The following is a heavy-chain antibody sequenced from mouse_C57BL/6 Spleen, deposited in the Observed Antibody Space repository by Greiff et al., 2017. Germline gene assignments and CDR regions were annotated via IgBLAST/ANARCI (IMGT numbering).Heavy chain of an antibody. CDR1: GYTFTSYW. D-gene: IGHD1-1*01. Sequence: QVQLQQPGAELVKPGASVKLSCKASGYTFTSYWMQWVKQRPGQGLEWIGEIDPSDSYTNYNQKFKGKATLTVDTSSSTAYMQLSSLTSEDSAVYYCARWNYYGSAHAMDDWGQGTSVTVSS. J-gene: IGHJ4*01. CDR2: IDPSDSYT. V-gene: IGHV1-50*01. CDR3: ARWNYYGSAHAMDD.